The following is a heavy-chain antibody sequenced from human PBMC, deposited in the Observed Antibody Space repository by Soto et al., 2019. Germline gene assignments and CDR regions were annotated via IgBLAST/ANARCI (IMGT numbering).Heavy chain of an antibody. CDR2: IWYDGSNK. V-gene: IGHV3-33*01. CDR3: ARDQGPCSGGSCLLGMDV. D-gene: IGHD2-15*01. Sequence: QVQLVESGGGVVQPGRSLRLSCAASGFTFSSYGMHWVRQAPGKGLEWVAVIWYDGSNKYYADSVKGRFTISRDNSKNTLYLQMNSLRAEDTAVYYCARDQGPCSGGSCLLGMDVWGQGTTVTVSS. CDR1: GFTFSSYG. J-gene: IGHJ6*02.